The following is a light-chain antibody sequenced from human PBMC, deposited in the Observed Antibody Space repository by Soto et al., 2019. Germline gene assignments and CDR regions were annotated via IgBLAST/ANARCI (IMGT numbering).Light chain of an antibody. V-gene: IGLV1-51*01. CDR2: DNS. CDR1: YSNIGSNF. CDR3: GTWDSSLSVVL. J-gene: IGLJ2*01. Sequence: QAVVTQPPSVSAAAGQKVTISCSGSYSNIGSNFVSWYQHFPGSAPRLLIYDNSQRPSGIPDRFSGSKSGSSATLGITGLQTGDEADYYCGTWDSSLSVVLFGGGTQLTVL.